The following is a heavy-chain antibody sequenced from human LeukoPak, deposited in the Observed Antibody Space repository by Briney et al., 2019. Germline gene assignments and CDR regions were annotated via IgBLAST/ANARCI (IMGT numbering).Heavy chain of an antibody. Sequence: GGSLRLSCAASGFPFSSFYMSWVRQAPGKGLEWVSSISSGGSYIFCADSVRGRVTISRDNAKNSLYLQMNSLRVEDTAVYYCARDRGSRWHTFDSWGPGILVTVSS. V-gene: IGHV3-21*01. CDR1: GFPFSSFY. CDR3: ARDRGSRWHTFDS. CDR2: ISSGGSYI. D-gene: IGHD5-24*01. J-gene: IGHJ4*01.